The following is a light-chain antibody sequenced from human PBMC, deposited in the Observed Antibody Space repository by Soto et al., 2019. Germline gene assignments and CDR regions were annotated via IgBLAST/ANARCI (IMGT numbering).Light chain of an antibody. J-gene: IGKJ1*01. CDR1: QSVSSY. CDR3: QQRSNWWT. V-gene: IGKV3-11*01. CDR2: DAS. Sequence: IVLTQSPATLSLSPGERATLSCRASQSVSSYLAWYQQKPGQAPRLLIYDASNRATGIPARFSGSGSGTDFTLTISSLEPEDFAVYHCQQRSNWWTFGQGTKVDIK.